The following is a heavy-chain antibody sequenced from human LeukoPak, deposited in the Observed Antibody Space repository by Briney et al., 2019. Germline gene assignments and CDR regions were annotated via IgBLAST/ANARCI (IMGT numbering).Heavy chain of an antibody. J-gene: IGHJ4*02. V-gene: IGHV3-30-3*01. Sequence: GRSLRLSCAASGFTFSSYAMHWVRQAPGKGLEWAAVISYDGSNKYYADSVKGRFTISRDNSKNTLYLQMNSLRAEDTAVYYCARSQTDLPTFDYWGQGTLVTVSS. CDR2: ISYDGSNK. CDR3: ARSQTDLPTFDY. D-gene: IGHD1-1*01. CDR1: GFTFSSYA.